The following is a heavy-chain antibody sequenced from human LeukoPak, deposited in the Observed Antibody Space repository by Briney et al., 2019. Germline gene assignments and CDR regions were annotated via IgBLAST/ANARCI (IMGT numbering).Heavy chain of an antibody. V-gene: IGHV1-69*04. CDR2: IIPILGIA. CDR1: GGTFSSYA. J-gene: IGHJ4*02. Sequence: SVKVSCKASGGTFSSYAISWVRQAPGQGLEWMGRIIPILGIANYAQKFQGRVTITADKSTSTAYMELSSLRSEDTAVYYCAREVYYYDSSGYYFIDYWAREPWSPSPQ. CDR3: AREVYYYDSSGYYFIDY. D-gene: IGHD3-22*01.